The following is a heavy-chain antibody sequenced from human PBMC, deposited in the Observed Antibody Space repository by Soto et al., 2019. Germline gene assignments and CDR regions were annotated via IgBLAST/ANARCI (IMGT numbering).Heavy chain of an antibody. Sequence: EVQLLESGGGLVQPGGSLRLSCAASGFTFSSYAMSWVRQAPGKGLEWVSAISGSGGSTYYADSVKGRFTISRDNSKNTLYLQMNSLRAEDTAVYYCASYPRKETARVKTTDYWGQGTLVTVSS. CDR1: GFTFSSYA. D-gene: IGHD5-18*01. V-gene: IGHV3-23*01. J-gene: IGHJ4*02. CDR2: ISGSGGST. CDR3: ASYPRKETARVKTTDY.